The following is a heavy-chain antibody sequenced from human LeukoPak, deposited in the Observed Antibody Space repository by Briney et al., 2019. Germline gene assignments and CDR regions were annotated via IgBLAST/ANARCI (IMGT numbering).Heavy chain of an antibody. V-gene: IGHV3-30-3*01. J-gene: IGHJ4*02. CDR1: GFTFSSYA. CDR2: ISYDGSNK. D-gene: IGHD6-6*01. Sequence: GRSLRLSCAASGFTFSSYAMHWDRQAPGKGLEWVAVISYDGSNKYYADSVKGRFTISRDNSKNTLYLQMNSLRAEDTAVYYCARGLEYSSSSDYWGQGTLVTVSS. CDR3: ARGLEYSSSSDY.